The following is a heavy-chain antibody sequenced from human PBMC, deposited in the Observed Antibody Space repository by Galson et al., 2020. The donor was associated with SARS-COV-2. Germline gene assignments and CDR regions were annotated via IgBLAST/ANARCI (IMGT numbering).Heavy chain of an antibody. D-gene: IGHD6-19*01. CDR3: VRDSSSGWNKNWFDP. CDR2: IYSSGNT. J-gene: IGHJ5*02. CDR1: GDSIRGYF. V-gene: IGHV4-4*07. Sequence: ASETLSLTCTVSGDSIRGYFWSWIRQPAGKGLEWIGRIYSSGNTNYNPSLEGRVTMSVDTPKNQFSLEVSPGTAADTAVYYCVRDSSSGWNKNWFDPWGQGTLVTVSS.